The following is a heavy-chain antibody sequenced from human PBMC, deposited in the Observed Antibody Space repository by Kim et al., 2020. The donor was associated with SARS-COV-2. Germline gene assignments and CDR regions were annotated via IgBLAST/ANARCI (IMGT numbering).Heavy chain of an antibody. D-gene: IGHD2-21*01. Sequence: VKGRFTISRDNSKNTLYLQMNSLRAEDTAVYYCARVSGDSDKDLHYGMDVWGQGTTVTVSS. CDR3: ARVSGDSDKDLHYGMDV. J-gene: IGHJ6*02. V-gene: IGHV3-30*01.